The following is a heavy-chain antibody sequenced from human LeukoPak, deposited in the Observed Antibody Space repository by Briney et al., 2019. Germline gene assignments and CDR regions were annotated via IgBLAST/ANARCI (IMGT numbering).Heavy chain of an antibody. Sequence: GSLKVSCKASGYTFTTYYMHWVRQAPGQGLEWMGWINLNSGGTNNVQKFQGRVTMTRDTSISTAYMELSSLRSDDTATYYCARPTMLTDYDACDIWGQGTVVTVS. D-gene: IGHD4/OR15-4a*01. V-gene: IGHV1-2*02. J-gene: IGHJ3*02. CDR1: GYTFTTYY. CDR2: INLNSGGT. CDR3: ARPTMLTDYDACDI.